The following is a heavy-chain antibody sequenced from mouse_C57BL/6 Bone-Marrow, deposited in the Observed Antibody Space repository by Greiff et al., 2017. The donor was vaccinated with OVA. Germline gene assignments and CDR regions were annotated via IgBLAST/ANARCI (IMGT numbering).Heavy chain of an antibody. CDR3: ARGVVAQGYYFDY. J-gene: IGHJ2*01. CDR2: IHPNSGST. CDR1: GYTFTSYW. Sequence: VKLQQSGAELVKPGASVKLSCKASGYTFTSYWMHWVKQRPGQGLEWIGMIHPNSGSTNYNEKFKSKATLTVDKSSSTAYMQLSSLTSEDSAVYYCARGVVAQGYYFDYWGQGTTLTVSS. V-gene: IGHV1-64*01. D-gene: IGHD1-1*01.